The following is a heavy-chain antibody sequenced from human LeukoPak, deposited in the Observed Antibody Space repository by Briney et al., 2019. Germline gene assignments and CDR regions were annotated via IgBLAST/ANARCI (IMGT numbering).Heavy chain of an antibody. V-gene: IGHV5-51*01. CDR2: IYPGDSDT. CDR3: ARQPSLYSSGWYRGNWFDP. J-gene: IGHJ5*02. CDR1: GYSFTSYW. D-gene: IGHD6-19*01. Sequence: GESLKISCKGSGYSFTSYWIGWVRQLPGKGLEWMGIIYPGDSDTRYSTSFQGQVTISGDKSISTAYLQWSSLKASDTAMYYCARQPSLYSSGWYRGNWFDPWGQGTLVTVSS.